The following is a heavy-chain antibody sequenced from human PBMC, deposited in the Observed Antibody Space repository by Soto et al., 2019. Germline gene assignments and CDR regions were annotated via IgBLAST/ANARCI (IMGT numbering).Heavy chain of an antibody. CDR1: GGSISSGGYS. D-gene: IGHD1-7*01. CDR2: IYHSGST. CDR3: AGGPLGTTGSYYYYGMDV. V-gene: IGHV4-30-2*01. J-gene: IGHJ6*02. Sequence: SETLSLTCAVSGGSISSGGYSWSWIRQPPGKGLEWIGYIYHSGSTYYNPSLKSRVTISVDRSKNQFSLKLSSVTAADTAVYYCAGGPLGTTGSYYYYGMDVWGQGTKVTVSS.